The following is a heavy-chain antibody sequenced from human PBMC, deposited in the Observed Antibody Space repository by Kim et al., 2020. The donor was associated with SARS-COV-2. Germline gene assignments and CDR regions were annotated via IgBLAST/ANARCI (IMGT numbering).Heavy chain of an antibody. D-gene: IGHD3-10*01. CDR3: ARDSRTGMVRGWVYGMDV. V-gene: IGHV3-11*06. J-gene: IGHJ6*02. Sequence: KGRFTISRDNAKNSLYLQMNSLRAEDTAVYYCARDSRTGMVRGWVYGMDVWGQGTTVTVSS.